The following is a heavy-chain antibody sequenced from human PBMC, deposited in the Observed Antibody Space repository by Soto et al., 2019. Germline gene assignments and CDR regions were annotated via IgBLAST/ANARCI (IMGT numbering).Heavy chain of an antibody. V-gene: IGHV1-18*01. CDR3: ARASRYYWNYMMY. D-gene: IGHD1-7*01. J-gene: IGHJ4*02. CDR2: VSAYNGNT. CDR1: GYTFSNDA. Sequence: QVQLVQSGAEVKKPGASVKVSCKASGYTFSNDAITWVRQAPGQGLEWMGWVSAYNGNTNYAQKFKGRVTMTTDTSTSTAYMEIRSLRYDDTAVYFCARASRYYWNYMMYWGQGTLVTESS.